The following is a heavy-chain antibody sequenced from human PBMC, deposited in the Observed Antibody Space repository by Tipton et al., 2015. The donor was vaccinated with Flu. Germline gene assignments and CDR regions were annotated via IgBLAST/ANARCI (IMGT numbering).Heavy chain of an antibody. D-gene: IGHD3-10*01. J-gene: IGHJ4*02. CDR1: GYSISSGYY. V-gene: IGHV4-38-2*02. Sequence: TLSLTCTVSGYSISSGYYWGWIRQPPGKGLEWIGSIFHGGSTYYNPSLKSRVTISVNTTKNQFSLKLSSVTAADTAVYYCARGSGSGTFVIFDYWGQGTLVAVS. CDR2: IFHGGST. CDR3: ARGSGSGTFVIFDY.